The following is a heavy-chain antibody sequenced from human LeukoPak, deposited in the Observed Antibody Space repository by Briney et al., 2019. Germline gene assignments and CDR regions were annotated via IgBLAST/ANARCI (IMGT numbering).Heavy chain of an antibody. CDR1: GGSFSGYY. J-gene: IGHJ4*02. CDR3: ARARREMVDY. D-gene: IGHD5-24*01. Sequence: SETLSLTCAVYGGSFSGYYWGWIRQAPGKGLEWIGSIYHSGSTYYNPSLRSRVTISVDTSKNQFSLKLNSVTAADTAVYYRARARREMVDYWGQGTLVTVSS. V-gene: IGHV4-38-2*01. CDR2: IYHSGST.